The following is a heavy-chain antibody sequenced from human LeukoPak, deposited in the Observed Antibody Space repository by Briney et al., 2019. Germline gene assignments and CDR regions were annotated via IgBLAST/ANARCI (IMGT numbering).Heavy chain of an antibody. Sequence: PSETLSLTCAVSGGSISSSNWWSWVRQPPGKGLEWVSSISSSSNYIYYADSVKGRFTISRDNTKNSLFLQMNSLRAEDTAVYYCARDDAISRYFDYWGQGTLVTVSS. J-gene: IGHJ4*02. V-gene: IGHV3-21*01. CDR3: ARDDAISRYFDY. CDR1: GGSISSSN. CDR2: ISSSSNYI. D-gene: IGHD3-3*02.